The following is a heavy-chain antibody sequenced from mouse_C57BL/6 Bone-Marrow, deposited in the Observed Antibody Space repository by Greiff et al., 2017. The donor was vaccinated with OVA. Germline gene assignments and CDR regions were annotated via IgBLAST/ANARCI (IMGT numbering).Heavy chain of an antibody. J-gene: IGHJ4*01. CDR3: ARVGGTVVATYYAVDY. CDR1: GFTFSSYA. Sequence: EVKLVESGGGLVKPGGSLKLSCAASGFTFSSYAMSWVRQTPEKRLEWVATISDGGSYTYYPDNVKGRFTISRDNATNNLYLQMSQLKSDDTAMYYDARVGGTVVATYYAVDYWGQGTGVTVSA. V-gene: IGHV5-4*03. D-gene: IGHD1-1*01. CDR2: ISDGGSYT.